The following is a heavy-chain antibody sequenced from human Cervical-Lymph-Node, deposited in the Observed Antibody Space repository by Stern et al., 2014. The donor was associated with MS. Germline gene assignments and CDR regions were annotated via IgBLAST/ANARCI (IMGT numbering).Heavy chain of an antibody. V-gene: IGHV1-8*01. Sequence: QVQLVQSGAEVKKPGASVKVSCKASGYTFTSDDINWVRQVPGQGLEWMGWMNPDSGDTGYAQKFRGKFTNTRDLSISPAYMEMSSLKSEDTAMYYCTRGWSAWGQGTLVTVSS. CDR2: MNPDSGDT. CDR1: GYTFTSDD. CDR3: TRGWSA. D-gene: IGHD3-3*01. J-gene: IGHJ5*02.